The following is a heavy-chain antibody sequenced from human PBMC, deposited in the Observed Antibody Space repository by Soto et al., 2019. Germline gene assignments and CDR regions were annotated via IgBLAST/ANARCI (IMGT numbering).Heavy chain of an antibody. J-gene: IGHJ5*02. Sequence: SETLSLTCAVSSGSISSSNWWRWVRQPPGKGLEWIGEIYHSGSTNYNPSLKSRVTISVDKSKNQFSLKLSSVTAADTAVYYCARDRRTYYDILGFDPWGQGTLVTVSS. D-gene: IGHD3-9*01. CDR2: IYHSGST. V-gene: IGHV4-4*02. CDR1: SGSISSSNW. CDR3: ARDRRTYYDILGFDP.